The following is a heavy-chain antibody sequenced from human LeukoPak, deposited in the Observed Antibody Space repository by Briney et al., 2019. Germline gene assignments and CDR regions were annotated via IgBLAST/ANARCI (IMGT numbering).Heavy chain of an antibody. V-gene: IGHV4-59*01. J-gene: IGHJ4*02. CDR2: IYYSGST. CDR3: ARRRDRYYFDY. CDR1: GGSMSTYY. Sequence: SETLSLTCTVSGGSMSTYYWSWIQQPPGKGLEWIGNIYYSGSTNYNPSLKSRVTISVDTSKNQFSLKLSSLTAADTAVYYCARRRDRYYFDYWGQGTLVTVSS.